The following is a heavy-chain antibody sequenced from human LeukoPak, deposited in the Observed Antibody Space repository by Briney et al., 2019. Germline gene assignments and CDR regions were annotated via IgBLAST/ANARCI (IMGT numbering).Heavy chain of an antibody. CDR2: ISYDGSNK. CDR1: GFTFSSYA. D-gene: IGHD6-13*01. V-gene: IGHV3-30*04. J-gene: IGHJ4*02. CDR3: ARNQGIAAAGPIDY. Sequence: GGSLRLSCAASGFTFSSYAMHWVRQAPGKGLEWVAVISYDGSNKYYADSVKGRFTISRDNSKNTLYLQMNSLRAEDTAVYYCARNQGIAAAGPIDYWGQGTLVTVSS.